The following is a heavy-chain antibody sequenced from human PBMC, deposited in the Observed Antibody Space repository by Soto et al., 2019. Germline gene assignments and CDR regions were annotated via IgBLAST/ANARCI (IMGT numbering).Heavy chain of an antibody. CDR2: IIPIFGTE. Sequence: QVQLVQSGAEVKKPGSSVKVSCKASGGTFSSYAISWVRQAPGQGLEWMGGIIPIFGTENYAQKFQGRVTITADESKSTAYMELSSLRSEDTAVYYCASPTKPLYYYYGMDVWGQGTTVTVSS. D-gene: IGHD1-1*01. J-gene: IGHJ6*02. V-gene: IGHV1-69*12. CDR1: GGTFSSYA. CDR3: ASPTKPLYYYYGMDV.